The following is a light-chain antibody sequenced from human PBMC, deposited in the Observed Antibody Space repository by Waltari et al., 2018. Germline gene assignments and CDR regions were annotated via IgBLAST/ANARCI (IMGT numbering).Light chain of an antibody. CDR2: AAS. V-gene: IGKV3-20*01. CDR3: QNHERLPAT. CDR1: QSVGKY. Sequence: EVVLTQAPGTLPLSPGERDNRPCRASQSVGKYIVWYQQRPGQAPRLLIYAASTRATGIPDRFSGSGSGTDFSLTISRLEPEDFAVYYCQNHERLPATFGQGTKVEI. J-gene: IGKJ1*01.